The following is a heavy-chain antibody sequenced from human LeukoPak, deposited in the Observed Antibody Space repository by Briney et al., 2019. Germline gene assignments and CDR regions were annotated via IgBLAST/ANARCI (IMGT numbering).Heavy chain of an antibody. J-gene: IGHJ4*02. CDR2: LSGTAART. CDR1: GFTLSSYV. Sequence: PGGSLRLSCAGSGFTLSSYVMSWVRQAPGKGLEWVSSLSGTAARTNYADSVKGRFTISRDNSKNTLYLQMSSLRAEDTALYYCAKDLGGDYVPFDNWGQGTLVTVSS. CDR3: AKDLGGDYVPFDN. V-gene: IGHV3-23*01. D-gene: IGHD4-17*01.